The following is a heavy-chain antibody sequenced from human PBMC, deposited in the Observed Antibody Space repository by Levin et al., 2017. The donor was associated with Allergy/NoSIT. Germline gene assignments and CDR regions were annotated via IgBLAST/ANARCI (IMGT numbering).Heavy chain of an antibody. V-gene: IGHV4-59*01. CDR1: GGSLTSSY. CDR3: ASYRDYYGMDV. J-gene: IGHJ6*02. Sequence: PSETLSLTCTVSGGSLTSSYWTWIRQPPGKGLEWIGYITHRGNTSYNPSLKSRVTISIAMAKNQISLELSSVTAADTAVYYCASYRDYYGMDVWGLGTTVTVSS. CDR2: ITHRGNT. D-gene: IGHD4-11*01.